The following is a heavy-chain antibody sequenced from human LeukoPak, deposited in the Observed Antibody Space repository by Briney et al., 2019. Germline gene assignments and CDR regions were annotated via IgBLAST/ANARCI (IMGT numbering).Heavy chain of an antibody. J-gene: IGHJ6*03. Sequence: PGGSLRLSCAASGFTFSSYGMSWVRQAPGKGLEWVSAISGSGGSTYYADSVKGRFTISRDNSKNTLYLQMNSLRAEDTAVYYCAKRGYSYGKSYYYMDVWGKGTTVTISS. CDR1: GFTFSSYG. V-gene: IGHV3-23*01. D-gene: IGHD5-18*01. CDR2: ISGSGGST. CDR3: AKRGYSYGKSYYYMDV.